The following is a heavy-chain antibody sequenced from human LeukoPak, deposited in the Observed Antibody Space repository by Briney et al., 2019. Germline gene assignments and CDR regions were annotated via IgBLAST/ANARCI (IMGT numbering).Heavy chain of an antibody. J-gene: IGHJ3*02. Sequence: GESLKISCKGSGYSFTSYWIGWGRQMPGKGLEWMGIIYPGDSDTRYSPSFQGQVTISADKSISTAYLQWSSLKASDTAMYYCARHVISTSWPDAFDIWGQGKMVTVSS. D-gene: IGHD2-2*01. CDR2: IYPGDSDT. CDR1: GYSFTSYW. V-gene: IGHV5-51*01. CDR3: ARHVISTSWPDAFDI.